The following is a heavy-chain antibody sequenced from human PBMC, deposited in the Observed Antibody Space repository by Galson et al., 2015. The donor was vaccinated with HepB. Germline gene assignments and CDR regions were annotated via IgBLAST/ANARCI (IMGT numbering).Heavy chain of an antibody. D-gene: IGHD3-22*01. CDR3: LHDSDGPDY. J-gene: IGHJ4*02. CDR1: GFTFGIYW. Sequence: SLRLSCAASGFTFGIYWMHWVRQPPGGGAVWVSHINPDGTNVRYADSVKGRFTISRDNAKNTLYLQMNSLRDEDTAVYYCLHDSDGPDYWGQGTMVTVSS. CDR2: INPDGTNV. V-gene: IGHV3-74*01.